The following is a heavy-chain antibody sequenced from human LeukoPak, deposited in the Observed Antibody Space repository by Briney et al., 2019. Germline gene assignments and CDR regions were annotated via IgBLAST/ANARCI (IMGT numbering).Heavy chain of an antibody. Sequence: SETLSLTCSVSGGSISCGGCYWGWIRQPPGKGLEWIGNIYYSGNTYYNPSLKSRVTISLDTSKKQFSLKLSSMTAADTAVYYCAKDRATMVQGTCLDYWGQGTLVTVSS. CDR1: GGSISCGGCY. V-gene: IGHV4-39*07. CDR3: AKDRATMVQGTCLDY. D-gene: IGHD3-10*01. J-gene: IGHJ4*02. CDR2: IYYSGNT.